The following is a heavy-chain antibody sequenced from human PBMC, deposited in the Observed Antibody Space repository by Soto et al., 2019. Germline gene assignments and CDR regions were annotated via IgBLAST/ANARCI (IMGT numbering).Heavy chain of an antibody. V-gene: IGHV5-51*01. J-gene: IGHJ4*02. CDR2: IDPYDSDT. CDR1: GYNFNNYW. Sequence: GESLKISCKGSGYNFNNYWINWVRQMPGKGLEWMGRIDPYDSDTRYSPSFQGQVTISADKSISTAYLQWSSLKASDTAMYYCARHGPHHYVPPLGYWGQGTLVTVSS. D-gene: IGHD3-16*01. CDR3: ARHGPHHYVPPLGY.